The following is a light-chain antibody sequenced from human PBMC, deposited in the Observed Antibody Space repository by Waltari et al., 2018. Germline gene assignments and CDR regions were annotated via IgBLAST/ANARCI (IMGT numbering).Light chain of an antibody. CDR2: IYN. CDR1: SSNIGGNT. Sequence: QSVLTQPPSASGTPGQRVTISCSGRSSNIGGNTVAWYQQVPGTAPKLLIYIYNERPSGVPDRFSGSKSGTSASLAISGLQSEDEALYYCAAWDDSLSGVVFGGGTKLTVL. J-gene: IGLJ2*01. CDR3: AAWDDSLSGVV. V-gene: IGLV1-44*01.